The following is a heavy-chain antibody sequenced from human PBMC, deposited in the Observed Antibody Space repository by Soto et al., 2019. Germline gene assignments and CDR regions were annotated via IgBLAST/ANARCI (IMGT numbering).Heavy chain of an antibody. CDR3: TRERQYEPLLY. J-gene: IGHJ4*02. D-gene: IGHD2-2*01. CDR1: GYTFTNYG. CDR2: VSAYNRNT. V-gene: IGHV1-18*01. Sequence: QVQLVQSGVEVKKPGASVKVSCQASGYTFTNYGITWLRQAPGQGLEWMGWVSAYNRNTNYAQRFQDRVTMTPDTSTRTAYMELRNLISDDTAIYFCTRERQYEPLLYWGQGTLVTVSS.